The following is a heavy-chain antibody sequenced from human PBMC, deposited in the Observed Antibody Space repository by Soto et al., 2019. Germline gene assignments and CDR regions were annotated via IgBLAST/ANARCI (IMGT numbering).Heavy chain of an antibody. CDR3: ATNYYDSSGYLY. V-gene: IGHV1-46*01. D-gene: IGHD3-22*01. CDR1: GYTFTGYY. Sequence: ASVKVSCKASGYTFTGYYMHWVRQAPGQGLEWLGKIDPSDNSTSYAQKFQGRVTLTRDPSTNTVYVELRSLRSEDTAIYYCATNYYDSSGYLYWGQGTLVTVSS. CDR2: IDPSDNST. J-gene: IGHJ4*02.